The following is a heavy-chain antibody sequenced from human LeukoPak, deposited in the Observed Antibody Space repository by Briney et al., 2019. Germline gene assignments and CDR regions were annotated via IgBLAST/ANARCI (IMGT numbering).Heavy chain of an antibody. CDR3: ARHEYSGSYYGLSWFDP. Sequence: PSETLSLTCTVSRGSVSSSRYYWGWIRQPPGKGLEWIGSIYYNEYTYYNPSLKSRVTISVETSKNQFSLKLSSVTAADTAVYYCARHEYSGSYYGLSWFDPWGPGTLVTVSS. V-gene: IGHV4-39*01. J-gene: IGHJ5*02. D-gene: IGHD1-26*01. CDR1: RGSVSSSRYY. CDR2: IYYNEYT.